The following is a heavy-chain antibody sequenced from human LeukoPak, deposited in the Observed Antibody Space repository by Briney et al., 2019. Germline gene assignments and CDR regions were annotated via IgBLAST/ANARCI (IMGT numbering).Heavy chain of an antibody. J-gene: IGHJ4*02. CDR2: ISSSSSYI. D-gene: IGHD3-22*01. Sequence: PGGSLRLSXAASGFTFSSYSMNWVRRAPGKGLEWVSSISSSSSYIHYADSVKGRFTISRDNAKNSLYLQMNSLRAEDTAVYYCARVGDYYDSSGPVPYWGQGTLVTVSS. CDR1: GFTFSSYS. V-gene: IGHV3-21*01. CDR3: ARVGDYYDSSGPVPY.